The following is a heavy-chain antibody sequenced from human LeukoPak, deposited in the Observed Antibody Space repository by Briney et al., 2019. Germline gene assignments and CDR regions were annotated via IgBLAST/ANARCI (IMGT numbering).Heavy chain of an antibody. D-gene: IGHD3-22*01. CDR2: IRGSGGST. CDR1: GFTFSSYA. J-gene: IGHJ4*02. CDR3: AKDDYYDSSGYYYSFDY. Sequence: GGSLRLSCAASGFTFSSYAMSWVRQAPGKGLEWVSAIRGSGGSTYYADSVKGRFTISRDNSKNTLYLQMNSLRAEDTAVYYCAKDDYYDSSGYYYSFDYWGQGTLVTVSS. V-gene: IGHV3-23*01.